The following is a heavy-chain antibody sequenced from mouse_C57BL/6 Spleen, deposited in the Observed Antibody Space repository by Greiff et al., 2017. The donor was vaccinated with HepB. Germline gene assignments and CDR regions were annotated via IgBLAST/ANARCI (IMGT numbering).Heavy chain of an antibody. D-gene: IGHD1-1*01. J-gene: IGHJ2*01. CDR2: ISSGSSTI. Sequence: EVHLVESGGGLVKPGGSLKLSCAASGFTFSDYGMHWVRQAPEKGLEWVAYISSGSSTIYYADTVKGRFTISRDNAKNTLFLQMTSLRSEDTAMYYCARPIYYYGSSPPYFDYWGQGTTLTVSS. V-gene: IGHV5-17*01. CDR1: GFTFSDYG. CDR3: ARPIYYYGSSPPYFDY.